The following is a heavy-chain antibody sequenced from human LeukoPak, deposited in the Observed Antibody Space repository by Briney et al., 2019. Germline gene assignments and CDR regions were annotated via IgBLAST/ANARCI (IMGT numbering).Heavy chain of an antibody. CDR3: AKDLGCSSTSCHTTV. CDR2: ISYDGSNK. D-gene: IGHD2-2*02. V-gene: IGHV3-30*18. Sequence: GGALRLSFAASGFTFSSYGMHWVRQAPGKGREGVAVISYDGSNKYYADSVNGRFTISRDNSKTPLYLQMTSLRAADTAVSYCAKDLGCSSTSCHTTVWGKGTMVTVSS. J-gene: IGHJ3*01. CDR1: GFTFSSYG.